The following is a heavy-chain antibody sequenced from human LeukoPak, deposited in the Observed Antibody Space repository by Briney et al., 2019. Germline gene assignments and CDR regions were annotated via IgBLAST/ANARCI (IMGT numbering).Heavy chain of an antibody. J-gene: IGHJ4*02. D-gene: IGHD3-10*01. CDR3: AKANMVRGVTLKFDY. Sequence: GGSLRLSCAASGFTFTSYAMTWVRQAPGKGLEWVSGISGSGASTYYADSVKGRFTISRDNSKNTLYLQMNSLRAEDTAVYNCAKANMVRGVTLKFDYWGQGTLVTVSS. CDR1: GFTFTSYA. V-gene: IGHV3-23*01. CDR2: ISGSGAST.